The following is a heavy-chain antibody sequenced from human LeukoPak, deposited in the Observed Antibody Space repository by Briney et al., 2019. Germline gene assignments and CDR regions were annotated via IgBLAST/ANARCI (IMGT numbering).Heavy chain of an antibody. CDR1: GFTFSSYS. D-gene: IGHD3-3*01. CDR3: AKDGGFWSGYGPPYFDY. V-gene: IGHV3-48*04. J-gene: IGHJ4*02. Sequence: GGSLRLSCAASGFTFSSYSMNWVRQAPGKGPEWVSYISPSSDTIKYADSVRGRFTISRDNAKNSLYLQVNSLRAEDTAVYYCAKDGGFWSGYGPPYFDYWGQGNLVTVSP. CDR2: ISPSSDTI.